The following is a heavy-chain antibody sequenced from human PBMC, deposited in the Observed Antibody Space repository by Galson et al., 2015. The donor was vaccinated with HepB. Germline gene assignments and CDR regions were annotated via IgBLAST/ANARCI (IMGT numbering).Heavy chain of an antibody. V-gene: IGHV3-11*05. J-gene: IGHJ5*02. D-gene: IGHD5-18*01. Sequence: LRLSCAASGFTLSDYYMTWIRQAPGKGLEWVSYISSSGSYTNYADSVKGRFTISRDNAKNSLYLQMNSLRAEDTAVYYCAREYMYGYLGWFDPWGQGTLVTVSS. CDR3: AREYMYGYLGWFDP. CDR1: GFTLSDYY. CDR2: ISSSGSYT.